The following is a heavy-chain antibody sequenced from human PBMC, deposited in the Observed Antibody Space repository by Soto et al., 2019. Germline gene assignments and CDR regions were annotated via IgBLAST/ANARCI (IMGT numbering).Heavy chain of an antibody. J-gene: IGHJ5*02. CDR3: ARGGLYNWNDDWFDP. Sequence: GASVKVSCKASGYTFTGYYMHWLRQAPGQGLEWMGWINPNSGGTNYAQKFQGRVTMTRDTSISAAYMELSRLRSDDTAVYYCARGGLYNWNDDWFDPWGQGTLVTV. V-gene: IGHV1-2*02. CDR1: GYTFTGYY. D-gene: IGHD1-1*01. CDR2: INPNSGGT.